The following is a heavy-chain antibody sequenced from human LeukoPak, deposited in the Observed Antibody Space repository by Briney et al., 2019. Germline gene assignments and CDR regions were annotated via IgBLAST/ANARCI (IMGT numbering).Heavy chain of an antibody. CDR1: GGSISSYY. CDR3: ARDTSTSFDY. V-gene: IGHV4-59*01. J-gene: IGHJ4*02. CDR2: IYYSGST. D-gene: IGHD2-2*01. Sequence: SETLSLTCTVSGGSISSYYWSWIRQPPGKGLEWIGYIYYSGSTNYNPSLKSRVTILVDTSKNQFSLKLSSVTAADTAVYYCARDTSTSFDYWGQGTLVTVSS.